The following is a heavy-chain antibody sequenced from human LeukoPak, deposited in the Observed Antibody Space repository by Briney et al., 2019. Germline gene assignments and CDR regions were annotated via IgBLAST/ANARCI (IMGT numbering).Heavy chain of an antibody. Sequence: GGSLRLSCAASGFTFSSYGMHWVRQAPGKGLEWVAFIRYDGSNKYYADSVKGRFTISRDNSKNTLYLQMNSLRAEDTAVYYCAGGTTYYDFWSGLNWFDPWGQGTLVTVSS. D-gene: IGHD3-3*01. CDR2: IRYDGSNK. J-gene: IGHJ5*02. CDR3: AGGTTYYDFWSGLNWFDP. V-gene: IGHV3-30*02. CDR1: GFTFSSYG.